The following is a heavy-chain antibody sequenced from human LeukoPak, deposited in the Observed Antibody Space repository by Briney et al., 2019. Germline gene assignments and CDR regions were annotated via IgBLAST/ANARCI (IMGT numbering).Heavy chain of an antibody. CDR2: INTDGTNT. CDR1: GFTFSSYW. D-gene: IGHD1-26*01. J-gene: IGHJ4*02. CDR3: ARGYSGTYRVDY. V-gene: IGHV3-74*01. Sequence: GGSLRLSCAASGFTFSSYWMHWVRQVPGKGLVWVSRINTDGTNTTYADSVRGRFTMSRDNAKSRLYLQMNSLRAEDTAVYYCARGYSGTYRVDYWGQGTLVTVSS.